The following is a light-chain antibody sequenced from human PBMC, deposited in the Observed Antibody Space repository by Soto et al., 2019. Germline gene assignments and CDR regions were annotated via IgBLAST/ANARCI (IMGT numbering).Light chain of an antibody. CDR3: QQYGSSLIT. CDR1: QSVSSNC. V-gene: IGKV3-20*01. J-gene: IGKJ5*01. Sequence: EIVLTQSPGTLSLSLGERATLSCRASQSVSSNCIAWYQQKAGQAPRLLIFGASSRATGIPDRFSASGSGTDFTLTISRLEPEDFAVYYCQQYGSSLITFGQGTRLEIK. CDR2: GAS.